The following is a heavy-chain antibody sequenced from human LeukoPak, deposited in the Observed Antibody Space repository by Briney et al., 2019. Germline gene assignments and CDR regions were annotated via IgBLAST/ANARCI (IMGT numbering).Heavy chain of an antibody. Sequence: ASVKVSCKASGGTFSSYAISWVRQAPGQGLEWMGGIIPIFGTANYAQKFQGRVTITADESTSTAYMELSSLRSEDTAVYYCARDFEEVGATAGMDVWGQGTTVTVSS. CDR3: ARDFEEVGATAGMDV. J-gene: IGHJ6*02. V-gene: IGHV1-69*13. CDR2: IIPIFGTA. D-gene: IGHD1-26*01. CDR1: GGTFSSYA.